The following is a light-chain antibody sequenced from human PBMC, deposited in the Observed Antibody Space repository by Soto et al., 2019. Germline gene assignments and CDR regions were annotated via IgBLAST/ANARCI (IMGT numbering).Light chain of an antibody. CDR2: ASS. V-gene: IGKV1-39*01. J-gene: IGKJ1*01. CDR3: LQSFSAPRT. Sequence: QMTQSPSSLSASVGDRVTITCRASQSISTYVNWYQQKPGKAPKLLIYASSSLQSGAPSRFSGSGSGTHFTLTINSLQPEDFATYCCLQSFSAPRTFGPGTRVE. CDR1: QSISTY.